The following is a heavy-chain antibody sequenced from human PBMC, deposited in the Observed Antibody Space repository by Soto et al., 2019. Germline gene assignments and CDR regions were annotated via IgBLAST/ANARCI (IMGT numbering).Heavy chain of an antibody. Sequence: ASVKVSCKASGYTFTSYDINWVRQATGQGLEWMGWMNPNSGNTGYAQKFQGRVTMTRNTSKSTAYMELSSLRSEDTAVYYCARANILTGYLGLGYWGQGTLVTV. CDR1: GYTFTSYD. D-gene: IGHD3-9*01. CDR3: ARANILTGYLGLGY. J-gene: IGHJ4*02. CDR2: MNPNSGNT. V-gene: IGHV1-8*01.